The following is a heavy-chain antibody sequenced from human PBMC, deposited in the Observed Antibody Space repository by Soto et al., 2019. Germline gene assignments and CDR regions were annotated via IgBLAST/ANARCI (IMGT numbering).Heavy chain of an antibody. V-gene: IGHV4-59*12. CDR3: ARDKITGLFDY. Sequence: PSETLSLTCTVSGGSISSYYWSWIRQPPRKGLEWIGYIYYSGSTNYNPSLKSRVTISVDTSKNQFSLKLTSVTAADTAVYYCARDKITGLFDYWGQGTLVTVSS. CDR1: GGSISSYY. D-gene: IGHD2-8*02. CDR2: IYYSGST. J-gene: IGHJ4*02.